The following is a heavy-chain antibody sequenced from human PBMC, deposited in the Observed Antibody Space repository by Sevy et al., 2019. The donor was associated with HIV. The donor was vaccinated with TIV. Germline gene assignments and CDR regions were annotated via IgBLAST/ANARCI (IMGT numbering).Heavy chain of an antibody. CDR2: IRSKAYGGTT. CDR1: AFTFDDYA. Sequence: GGSLRLSCTGSAFTFDDYAVSWVRQAPGKGLEWVGFIRSKAYGGTTAYGASVKGRFSISRDDSKNTAYLQLSSLETEDTAVYYCTKNIRDLVPYYYYYMDVWGKGTTVTVSS. V-gene: IGHV3-49*04. D-gene: IGHD6-13*01. CDR3: TKNIRDLVPYYYYYMDV. J-gene: IGHJ6*03.